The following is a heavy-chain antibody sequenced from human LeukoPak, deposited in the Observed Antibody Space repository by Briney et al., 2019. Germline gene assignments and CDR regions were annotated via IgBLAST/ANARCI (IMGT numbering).Heavy chain of an antibody. Sequence: APVKVSCKASGYTFTGYYIHWVRQVPGQGLEWMGRINPNNGDTNYAQKFPGRVTLTRDTSIGTAYMELSSLRSDDTAMYYCVREITRATTYFDSWGQGTLVTVSS. CDR2: INPNNGDT. V-gene: IGHV1-2*06. CDR3: VREITRATTYFDS. CDR1: GYTFTGYY. D-gene: IGHD1-26*01. J-gene: IGHJ4*02.